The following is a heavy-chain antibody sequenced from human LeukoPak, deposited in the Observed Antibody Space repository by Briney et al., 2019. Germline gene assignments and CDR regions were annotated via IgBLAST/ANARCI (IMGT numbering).Heavy chain of an antibody. Sequence: SETLSLTCTVSGGPIRSYYWSWIRQPPGKGLEWIGYIYYSGSTNYNPSLKSRVTISVDTSKNQFSLKLSSVTAADTAVYYCARHGYYDISSFDYWGQGTLVTVSS. V-gene: IGHV4-59*08. CDR1: GGPIRSYY. CDR2: IYYSGST. CDR3: ARHGYYDISSFDY. D-gene: IGHD3-9*01. J-gene: IGHJ4*02.